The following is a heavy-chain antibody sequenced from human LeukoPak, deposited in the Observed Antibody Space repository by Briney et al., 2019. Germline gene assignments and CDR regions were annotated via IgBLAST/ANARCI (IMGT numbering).Heavy chain of an antibody. CDR2: IRSKAYGGTT. V-gene: IGHV3-49*04. D-gene: IGHD3-10*01. CDR1: GFTFGDYA. Sequence: LPGGSLRLSCTASGFTFGDYAMSWVRQAPGKVLEWVGFIRSKAYGGTTEYAASVKGRFTISRDDSKSIAYLQMNSLKTEDTAVYYCTRDLLWFGDDYYYYMDVWGKGTTVTISS. J-gene: IGHJ6*03. CDR3: TRDLLWFGDDYYYYMDV.